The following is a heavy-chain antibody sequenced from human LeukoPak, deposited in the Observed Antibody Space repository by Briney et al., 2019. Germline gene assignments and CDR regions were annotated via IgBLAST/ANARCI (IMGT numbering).Heavy chain of an antibody. J-gene: IGHJ6*02. CDR1: GGSISSYY. V-gene: IGHV4-4*07. CDR2: IYTSGST. CDR3: ARDGIVGAPRYYYYGMDV. D-gene: IGHD1-26*01. Sequence: AGTLSLTCTASGGSISSYYWSWIRQPAGKGLEWIGRIYTSGSTNYNPSLKSRVTMSVDTSKNQFSLKLSSVTAADTAVYYCARDGIVGAPRYYYYGMDVWGQGTTVTVSS.